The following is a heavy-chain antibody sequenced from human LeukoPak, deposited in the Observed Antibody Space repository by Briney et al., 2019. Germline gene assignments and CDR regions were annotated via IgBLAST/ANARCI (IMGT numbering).Heavy chain of an antibody. CDR3: ARHLSGWPHYFDY. Sequence: SETLSLTCTVSGGSISSYYWSWIRQPPGKGLEWMGYIYYSGSTNYNPSLKSRVTISLDTSKNQFSLNLSSVTAADTAVYYCARHLSGWPHYFDYWGQGTLVTVSS. D-gene: IGHD6-19*01. J-gene: IGHJ4*02. V-gene: IGHV4-59*08. CDR2: IYYSGST. CDR1: GGSISSYY.